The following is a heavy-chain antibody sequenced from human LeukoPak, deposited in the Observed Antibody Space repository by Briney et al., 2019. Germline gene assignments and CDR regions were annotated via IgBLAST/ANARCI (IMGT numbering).Heavy chain of an antibody. CDR1: GYSFIRYG. CDR2: ITINTGNT. J-gene: IGHJ4*02. V-gene: IGHV1-18*01. Sequence: GASVKVSCKASGYSFIRYGIGWVRQAPGQGLEWMGWITINTGNTNYPQKFQGRVTMTTDTSTDTVYMELTSLRSDDTAVYYCARGLGGGWYYFDYWGQGTPVTVSS. CDR3: ARGLGGGWYYFDY. D-gene: IGHD6-19*01.